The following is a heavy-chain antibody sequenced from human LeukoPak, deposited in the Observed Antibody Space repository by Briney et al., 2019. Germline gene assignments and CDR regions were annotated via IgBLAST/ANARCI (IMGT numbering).Heavy chain of an antibody. J-gene: IGHJ4*02. D-gene: IGHD3-16*02. CDR2: ISSSSSYI. CDR3: ARVGNRDYDYVWRSYRRSGYFDY. CDR1: GFTFSSYS. Sequence: GGSLRLSCAASGFTFSSYSMNWVHQAPGKGLEWVSSISSSSSYIYYADSVKGRFTISRDNAKNSLYLQMNSLRAEDTAVYYCARVGNRDYDYVWRSYRRSGYFDYWGQGTLVTVSS. V-gene: IGHV3-21*01.